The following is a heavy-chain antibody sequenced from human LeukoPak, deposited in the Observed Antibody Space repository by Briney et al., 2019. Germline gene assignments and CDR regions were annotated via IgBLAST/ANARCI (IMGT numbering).Heavy chain of an antibody. CDR2: INHSGST. CDR3: VAYSSGWSTYWYFDL. V-gene: IGHV4-34*01. J-gene: IGHJ2*01. D-gene: IGHD6-19*01. CDR1: GGSFSGYY. Sequence: SETLSLTCAVYGGSFSGYYRSWIRQPPGKGLEWIGEINHSGSTNYNPSLKSRVTISVDTSKNQFSLKLSSVTAADTAVYYCVAYSSGWSTYWYFDLWGRGTLVTVSS.